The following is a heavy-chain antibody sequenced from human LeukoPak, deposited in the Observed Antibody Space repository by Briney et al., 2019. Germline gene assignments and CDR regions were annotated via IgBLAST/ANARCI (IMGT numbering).Heavy chain of an antibody. CDR1: GFTFSTYD. V-gene: IGHV3-13*01. CDR2: IGSGGDT. CDR3: TRESGGYGMDV. D-gene: IGHD2-15*01. J-gene: IGHJ6*02. Sequence: GGSLRLSCAASGFTFSTYDMHWVRRVTGKGLEWVSGIGSGGDTHYAGSVKGRFTNSRENAKNSFYLQMNSLRVGDTAVYYCTRESGGYGMDVWGQGTTVIVSS.